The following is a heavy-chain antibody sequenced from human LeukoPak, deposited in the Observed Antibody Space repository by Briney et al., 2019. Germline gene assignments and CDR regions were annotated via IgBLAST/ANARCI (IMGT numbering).Heavy chain of an antibody. D-gene: IGHD3-3*01. CDR2: IYYSGSA. CDR1: SGSISRNHYY. J-gene: IGHJ5*02. V-gene: IGHV4-39*01. CDR3: ARARSAWFDP. Sequence: PSETLSLTCSVSSGSISRNHYYWGWIRQSPGKGPEWIGSIYYSGSAYYNPSLKSRVTISVDTSKNQFSLKLSSVTAADTAVYYCARARSAWFDPWGQGTLVTVSS.